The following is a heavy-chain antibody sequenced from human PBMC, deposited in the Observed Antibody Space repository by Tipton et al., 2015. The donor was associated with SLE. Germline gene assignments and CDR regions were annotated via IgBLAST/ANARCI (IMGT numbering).Heavy chain of an antibody. CDR1: GYSITSGFY. Sequence: TLSLTCAVSGYSITSGFYWGWIRQPPGKGLEWIASIYHSGYTYYNPSLKSRVTISVDTSKNQFSLRLTSVTAADTAVYYCARTLGAIAHTVYDAFDIWGQGKMVTVSS. V-gene: IGHV4-38-2*01. D-gene: IGHD1-26*01. CDR3: ARTLGAIAHTVYDAFDI. CDR2: IYHSGYT. J-gene: IGHJ3*02.